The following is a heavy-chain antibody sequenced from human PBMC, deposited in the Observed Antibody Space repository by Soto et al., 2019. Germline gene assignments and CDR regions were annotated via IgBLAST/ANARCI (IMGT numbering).Heavy chain of an antibody. V-gene: IGHV3-72*01. CDR1: GLTLSDHY. CDR3: ARGAPPFDD. J-gene: IGHJ4*02. Sequence: EVQLVQSGGGLVQPGGSLRLSCAASGLTLSDHYMDWVRQTPGKGLEWIGCSRNKVIGYTTEYAASVKGRFTNSRDDSKNSLYLQMNSLRTDDTAVYYCARGAPPFDDWGQGTLVTVSS. CDR2: SRNKVIGYTT.